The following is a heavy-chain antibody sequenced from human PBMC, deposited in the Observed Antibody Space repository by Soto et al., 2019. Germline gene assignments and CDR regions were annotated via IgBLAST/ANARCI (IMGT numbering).Heavy chain of an antibody. CDR2: LTGNGVTT. V-gene: IGHV3-23*01. D-gene: IGHD2-2*01. CDR3: ARGGQYQQPYQFDF. J-gene: IGHJ3*01. Sequence: GGSLILACEASCFTFINFGMIWVRQAPGKGLEWVSGLTGNGVTTYYADSVKGRFTISIDNSKNTLSLQMNSLRVDDTAVYYCARGGQYQQPYQFDFWGQGTMVTVSS. CDR1: CFTFINFG.